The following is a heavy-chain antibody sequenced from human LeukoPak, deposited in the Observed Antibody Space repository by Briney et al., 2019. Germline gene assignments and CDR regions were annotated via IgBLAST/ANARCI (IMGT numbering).Heavy chain of an antibody. CDR1: GFTFSSYS. CDR2: ISSSSSYI. D-gene: IGHD3-10*01. Sequence: GGSLRLSCAASGFTFSSYSMNWVRQAPGKGLEWVSSISSSSSYIYYADSVKGRFTISRDNAKNSLYLQVNSLRAEDTAVYYCARVTHHMVRGVIDYWGQGTLVTVSS. CDR3: ARVTHHMVRGVIDY. J-gene: IGHJ4*02. V-gene: IGHV3-21*01.